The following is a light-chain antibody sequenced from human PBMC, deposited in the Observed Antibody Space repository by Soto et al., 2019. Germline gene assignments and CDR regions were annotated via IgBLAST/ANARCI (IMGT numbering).Light chain of an antibody. Sequence: DIQMTQSPSTLSASVGDRVTITCRASQSFSTWLAWYQQKPGRAPMLLIYKASTLESGVPSRFSGSGSGTEFTLTISGLQPDDFATYYCQQYNTYPWTFGQGTKVDIK. CDR3: QQYNTYPWT. CDR2: KAS. CDR1: QSFSTW. V-gene: IGKV1-5*03. J-gene: IGKJ1*01.